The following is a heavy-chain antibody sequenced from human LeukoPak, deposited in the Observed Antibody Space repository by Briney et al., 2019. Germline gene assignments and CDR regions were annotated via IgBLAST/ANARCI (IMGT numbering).Heavy chain of an antibody. D-gene: IGHD1-1*01. Sequence: GASVKVSCKASGYTFTSYDINWVRQAPGQGLEWMGWMNPNSGNTGYAQKFQGRVTMTRNTSISTAYMELSSLRSEDTAVYYCARGRTYDDAFDIWGQGTMVTVSS. CDR2: MNPNSGNT. CDR3: ARGRTYDDAFDI. V-gene: IGHV1-8*01. J-gene: IGHJ3*02. CDR1: GYTFTSYD.